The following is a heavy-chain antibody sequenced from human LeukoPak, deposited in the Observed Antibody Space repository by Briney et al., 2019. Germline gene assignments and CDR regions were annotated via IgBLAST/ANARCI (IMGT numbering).Heavy chain of an antibody. D-gene: IGHD1-26*01. CDR2: AYYRSKWYN. Sequence: SQTLSLTCAISGDSVSSTSTSSDWIRQSPSRGLEWLVRAYYRSKWYNDYAVSVKSRITINPDTSKNQFSLHLNSGTPEDTAVYYCARGRVGYYDSWGQGTLVTVSS. V-gene: IGHV6-1*01. CDR1: GDSVSSTSTS. J-gene: IGHJ4*02. CDR3: ARGRVGYYDS.